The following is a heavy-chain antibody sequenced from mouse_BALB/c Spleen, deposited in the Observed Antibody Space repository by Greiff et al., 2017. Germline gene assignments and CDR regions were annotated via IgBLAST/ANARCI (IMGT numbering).Heavy chain of an antibody. CDR3: ARWVYGNYWFAY. Sequence: EVKLMESGPSLVKPSQTLSLTCSVTGDSITSGYWNWIRKFPGNKLEYMGYISYSGSTYYNPSLKSRISITRDTSKNQYYLQLNSVTTEDTATYYCARWVYGNYWFAYWGQGTLVTVSA. CDR2: ISYSGST. CDR1: GDSITSGY. D-gene: IGHD2-1*01. V-gene: IGHV3-8*02. J-gene: IGHJ3*01.